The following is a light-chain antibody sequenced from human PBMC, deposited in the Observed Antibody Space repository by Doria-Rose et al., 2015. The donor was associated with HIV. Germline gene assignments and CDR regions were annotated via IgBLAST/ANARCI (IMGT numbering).Light chain of an antibody. CDR3: HQYGTSWT. Sequence: EVVLTQSPGTLSLSPGERATLSCRASQSFSSTYLAWYQQKPGQAPSLLIYDGSTRATGIPDRFSASGSGTDFTLTINRLEPEDFALYYCHQYGTSWTF. CDR1: QSFSSTY. V-gene: IGKV3-20*01. J-gene: IGKJ1*01. CDR2: DGS.